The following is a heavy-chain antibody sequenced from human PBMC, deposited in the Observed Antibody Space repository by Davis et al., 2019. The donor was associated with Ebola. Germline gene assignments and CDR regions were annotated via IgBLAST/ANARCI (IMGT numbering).Heavy chain of an antibody. CDR2: IYSGGST. D-gene: IGHD2-15*01. CDR3: ARAPVVVVAATHYFDY. Sequence: GESLKISCAASGFTVSSNYMSWVRQAPGKGLEWVSVIYSGGSTYYADSVKGRFTISRGNAKNSLYLQMNSLRDEDTAVYYCARAPVVVVAATHYFDYWGQGTLVTVSS. CDR1: GFTVSSNY. J-gene: IGHJ4*02. V-gene: IGHV3-53*01.